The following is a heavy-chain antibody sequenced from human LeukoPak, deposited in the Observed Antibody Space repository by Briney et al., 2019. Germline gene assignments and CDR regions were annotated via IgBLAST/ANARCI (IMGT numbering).Heavy chain of an antibody. CDR3: ARVPYYDFWSGYQFDY. J-gene: IGHJ4*02. Sequence: GGSLRLSCAASGFTFSSYEMNWVRQAPGKGLEWVSYISSSGSTRYYADSVKGRFTISRDNATNSLYLQMHSLRAEDTAVYYCARVPYYDFWSGYQFDYWGQGTLVTVSS. CDR2: ISSSGSTR. D-gene: IGHD3-3*01. CDR1: GFTFSSYE. V-gene: IGHV3-48*03.